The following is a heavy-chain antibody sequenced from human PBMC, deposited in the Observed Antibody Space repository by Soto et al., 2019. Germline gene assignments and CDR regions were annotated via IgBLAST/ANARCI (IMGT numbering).Heavy chain of an antibody. CDR1: GFTFSSYV. D-gene: IGHD1-26*01. J-gene: IGHJ3*02. CDR3: AKDFLPSTTNAFDI. CDR2: ISGSVGST. Sequence: PGGSLRLSCAASGFTFSSYVMSWVRQAPGKGLEWVSAISGSVGSTYYADSVKGRFAISRDNSKNTLYLQMNSLRAEDTAMYYCAKDFLPSTTNAFDIWGPRTEVTVSS. V-gene: IGHV3-23*01.